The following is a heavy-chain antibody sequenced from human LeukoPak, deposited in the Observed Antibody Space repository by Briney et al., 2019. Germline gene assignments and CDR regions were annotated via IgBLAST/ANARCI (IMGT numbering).Heavy chain of an antibody. D-gene: IGHD3-9*01. CDR2: ISPKIGGT. CDR1: GYTFTDYY. Sequence: EASVKVSCKASGYTFTDYYIHWVRQAPGQGLEWMGWISPKIGGTNYAQRFQGRVSMTSDTSITTAYMELRRVTSDDTAVYYCARDSSRRPQNYDIATSFSTVYWGQGTLVTVSS. CDR3: ARDSSRRPQNYDIATSFSTVY. J-gene: IGHJ4*02. V-gene: IGHV1-2*02.